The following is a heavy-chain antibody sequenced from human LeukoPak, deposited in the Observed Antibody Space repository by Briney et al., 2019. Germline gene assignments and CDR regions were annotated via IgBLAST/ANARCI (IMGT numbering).Heavy chain of an antibody. J-gene: IGHJ6*03. CDR3: ARDSPPRDFWSGYSYYYYMDV. Sequence: SETLSLTCTVSGGSISSGSYYWSWIRQPAGKGLEWIGRIYTSGSTNYNPSLKSRVTISVDTSKNQFSLKLSSVTAADTAVYYCARDSPPRDFWSGYSYYYYMDVWGKGTTVTVSS. V-gene: IGHV4-61*02. D-gene: IGHD3-3*01. CDR1: GGSISSGSYY. CDR2: IYTSGST.